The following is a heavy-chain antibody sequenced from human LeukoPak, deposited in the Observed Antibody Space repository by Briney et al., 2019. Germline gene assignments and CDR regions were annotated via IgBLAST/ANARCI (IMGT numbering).Heavy chain of an antibody. J-gene: IGHJ6*02. Sequence: SETLSLTCTVSGGSVSSTSYYWSWIRQPPGKGLEWIGYIYYSGSTNYNPSLKSRVTISVDTSKNQFSLKLSSVTAADTAVYYCARQRRYCSSTSCYFGYYGLDVWGQGTTVTVSS. D-gene: IGHD2-2*01. CDR2: IYYSGST. CDR3: ARQRRYCSSTSCYFGYYGLDV. CDR1: GGSVSSTSYY. V-gene: IGHV4-61*01.